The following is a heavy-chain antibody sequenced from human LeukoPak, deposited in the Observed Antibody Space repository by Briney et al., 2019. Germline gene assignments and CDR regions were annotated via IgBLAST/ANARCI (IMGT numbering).Heavy chain of an antibody. CDR3: ARQVPNSYSSGWAFDY. V-gene: IGHV5-51*01. D-gene: IGHD6-19*01. Sequence: GESLKISCKGSGYSFTSYWIGWVRQMPGKGLEWMGIIYPGDSDTRYSPSFQGQVTISADKSISTAYLQWSSLKASDTAMYHCARQVPNSYSSGWAFDYWGQGTLVTVSS. CDR1: GYSFTSYW. J-gene: IGHJ4*02. CDR2: IYPGDSDT.